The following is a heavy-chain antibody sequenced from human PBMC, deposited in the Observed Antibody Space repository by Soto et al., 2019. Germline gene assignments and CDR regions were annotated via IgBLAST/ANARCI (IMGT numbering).Heavy chain of an antibody. V-gene: IGHV3-30*18. CDR3: AKDGEPVGGSIYYFDY. CDR2: ISYDGSNK. CDR1: GFTFSSYG. D-gene: IGHD6-19*01. J-gene: IGHJ4*02. Sequence: PGGSLRLSCAASGFTFSSYGMHWVRQAPGKGLEWVAVISYDGSNKYYADSVKGRFTISRDNSKNTLYLQMNSLRAEDTAVYYCAKDGEPVGGSIYYFDYWGQGTLVTVSS.